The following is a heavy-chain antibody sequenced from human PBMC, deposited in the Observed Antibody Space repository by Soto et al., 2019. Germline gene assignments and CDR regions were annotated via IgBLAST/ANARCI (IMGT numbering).Heavy chain of an antibody. Sequence: ETLYLTFTVPGALFTTHYCRWIRQPPGEGLEWIGYIYDSGSSNYNPSLKSRVTISVDTSKSQFALKLSSVPAADTAVYYCASGPTVHYFDYWGQGTLVTVSS. CDR1: GALFTTHY. CDR2: IYDSGSS. D-gene: IGHD4-17*01. CDR3: ASGPTVHYFDY. J-gene: IGHJ4*02. V-gene: IGHV4-59*08.